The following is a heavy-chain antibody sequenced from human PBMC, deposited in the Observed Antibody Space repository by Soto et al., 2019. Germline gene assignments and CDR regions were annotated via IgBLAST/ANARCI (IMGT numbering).Heavy chain of an antibody. CDR2: MNSDGSII. J-gene: IGHJ6*02. CDR1: GFTVSSNY. V-gene: IGHV3-74*02. D-gene: IGHD2-15*01. CDR3: VRGWSDV. Sequence: EVQLVESGGGLIQPGGSLRLSCAASGFTVSSNYMSWVRQAPGKGLEWVSRMNSDGSIINYADSVKGRFTVSRDNAKNTLYLQMNSLRVEDTALYYCVRGWSDVWGQGTTVTVSS.